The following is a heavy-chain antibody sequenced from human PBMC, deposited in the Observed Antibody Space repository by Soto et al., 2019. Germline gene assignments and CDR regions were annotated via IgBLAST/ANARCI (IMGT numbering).Heavy chain of an antibody. CDR3: ARQRLPGYSSSWSNFDY. Sequence: QVQLVQSGAEVKKPGSSVKVSCKASGGTFSSYAISWVRQAPGQGLEWMGGIIPILGTANYAQKFQGRVTITADESTSTAYMELSSLRSEDTAVYYCARQRLPGYSSSWSNFDYWGQGTLVTVSS. CDR1: GGTFSSYA. CDR2: IIPILGTA. V-gene: IGHV1-69*01. J-gene: IGHJ4*02. D-gene: IGHD6-13*01.